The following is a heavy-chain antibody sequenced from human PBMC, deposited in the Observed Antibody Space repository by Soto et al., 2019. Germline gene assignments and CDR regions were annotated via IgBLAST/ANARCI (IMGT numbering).Heavy chain of an antibody. CDR1: GFTISTHG. Sequence: QVQLVESGGGVVQPGTSLRLSCAASGFTISTHGMHWVRQAPGKGLEWVANIWYDGSNKFYADSVKGRFTISKDNSKNTLYVEMNSLRAEDTAVDYCAAATTWNFHFHYWGQGTQVTVSS. D-gene: IGHD1-7*01. CDR3: AAATTWNFHFHY. V-gene: IGHV3-33*01. J-gene: IGHJ4*02. CDR2: IWYDGSNK.